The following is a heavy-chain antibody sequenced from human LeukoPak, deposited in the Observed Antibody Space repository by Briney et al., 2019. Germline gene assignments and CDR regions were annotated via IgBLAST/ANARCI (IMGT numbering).Heavy chain of an antibody. D-gene: IGHD4-17*01. CDR2: ISGGSGTI. CDR3: ARLYGDWFDP. Sequence: GGSLRLSCAASGFTFTNYNMNWVRQAPGKGLEWISYISGGSGTIYYADSVRGRFTVSRDNAKDSLWLQMDSLRVEDTAVYFCARLYGDWFDPWGPGALVTVSS. CDR1: GFTFTNYN. V-gene: IGHV3-48*01. J-gene: IGHJ5*02.